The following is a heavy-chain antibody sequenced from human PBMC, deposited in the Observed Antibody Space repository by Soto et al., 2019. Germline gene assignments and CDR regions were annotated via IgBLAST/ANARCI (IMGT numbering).Heavy chain of an antibody. CDR1: GFPFSSYA. Sequence: PGGSLILSCAASGFPFSSYAMSWVRQAPGKGLEWVSAISGSGGSTYYADSVKGRFTISRDNSKNTLYLQMNSLRAKDTAVYYCANAQLARYYYYGMDVWGQGTTVTVSS. CDR2: ISGSGGST. CDR3: ANAQLARYYYYGMDV. V-gene: IGHV3-23*01. J-gene: IGHJ6*02. D-gene: IGHD6-13*01.